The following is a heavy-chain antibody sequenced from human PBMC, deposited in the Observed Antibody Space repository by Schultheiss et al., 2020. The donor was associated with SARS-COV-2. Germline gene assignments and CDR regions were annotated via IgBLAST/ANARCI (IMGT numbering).Heavy chain of an antibody. J-gene: IGHJ5*02. V-gene: IGHV4-38-2*02. Sequence: SQTLSLTCTVSGYSISSGYYWGWIRQPPGKGLEWIGSIYHSGSTYYNPSLKSRVTISVDTSKNQFSLKLSSVTAADTAVYYCARDGRGGWELTADGNWFDPWGQGTLVTVSS. CDR2: IYHSGST. CDR3: ARDGRGGWELTADGNWFDP. CDR1: GYSISSGYY. D-gene: IGHD1-26*01.